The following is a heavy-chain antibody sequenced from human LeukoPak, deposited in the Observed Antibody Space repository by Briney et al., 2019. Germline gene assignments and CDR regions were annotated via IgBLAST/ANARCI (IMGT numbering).Heavy chain of an antibody. CDR2: ISYNGIT. Sequence: PSETLSLTCTVSGYSIISGFSWGWFRQSPGKVLEWLGAISYNGITDYNPSLKSRVTISRDTSKNQFSLRLTSVTAADAALYFCAREGAVPGIDPWGQGTLVTV. V-gene: IGHV4-38-2*02. CDR3: AREGAVPGIDP. D-gene: IGHD3-16*01. CDR1: GYSIISGFS. J-gene: IGHJ5*02.